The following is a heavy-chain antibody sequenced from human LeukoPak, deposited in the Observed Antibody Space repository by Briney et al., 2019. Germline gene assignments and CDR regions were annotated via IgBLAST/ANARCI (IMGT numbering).Heavy chain of an antibody. D-gene: IGHD3-22*01. CDR3: ARGYYYDSSGRSFDY. V-gene: IGHV4-30-4*01. Sequence: PSETLSLTCTVSGGSISSGDYYWSWIRQPPGKGLEWIGYIYYSGSTYYNPSLKSRVTISVDTSQNQFSLKLSSVTAADTAVYYCARGYYYDSSGRSFDYWGQGTLVTVSS. CDR1: GGSISSGDYY. CDR2: IYYSGST. J-gene: IGHJ4*02.